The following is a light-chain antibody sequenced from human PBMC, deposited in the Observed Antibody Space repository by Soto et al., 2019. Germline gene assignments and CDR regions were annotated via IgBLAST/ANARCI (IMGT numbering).Light chain of an antibody. Sequence: QSALTQPPPASGSPGQSVTISCTGTSSDVGGYKYVSWYQQHPGKAPKLMIYEVSKRPSGVPDRFSGSKSGNTASLTVSGLQAEDEADYYCSSYAGSNNPFVFGTGTKLTVL. CDR1: SSDVGGYKY. CDR3: SSYAGSNNPFV. V-gene: IGLV2-8*01. J-gene: IGLJ1*01. CDR2: EVS.